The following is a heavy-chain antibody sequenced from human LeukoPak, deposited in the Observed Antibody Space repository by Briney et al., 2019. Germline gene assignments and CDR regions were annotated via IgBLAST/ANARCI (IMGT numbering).Heavy chain of an antibody. CDR1: GFTFNKYT. CDR3: ARDPQPGIAAAGLFDY. D-gene: IGHD6-13*01. Sequence: GGSLRLSCAASGFTFNKYTMNWVRQAPGPGLEWVSSISTSSSYIYYADSVKGRFTISRDNAKNSLYLQMNSLRAEDTAVYYCARDPQPGIAAAGLFDYWGQGTLVTVSS. V-gene: IGHV3-21*01. CDR2: ISTSSSYI. J-gene: IGHJ4*02.